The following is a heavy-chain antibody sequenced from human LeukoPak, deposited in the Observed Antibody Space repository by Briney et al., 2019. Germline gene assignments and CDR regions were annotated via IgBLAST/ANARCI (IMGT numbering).Heavy chain of an antibody. D-gene: IGHD2-2*01. V-gene: IGHV1-18*01. CDR2: ISTYNGNT. Sequence: GASVKVSCKASGYTFTSYGFSWVRQAPGQGLEWMGWISTYNGNTNYAQKLQGRVTMTTDTSTSTAYMELRSLRSDDTAVYYCARDIFTSTSCLLYYFDYWGQGTLVTVSS. J-gene: IGHJ4*02. CDR3: ARDIFTSTSCLLYYFDY. CDR1: GYTFTSYG.